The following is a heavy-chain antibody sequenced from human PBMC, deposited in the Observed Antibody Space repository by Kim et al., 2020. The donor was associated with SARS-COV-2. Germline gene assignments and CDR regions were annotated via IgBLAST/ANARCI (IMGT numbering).Heavy chain of an antibody. J-gene: IGHJ6*02. CDR3: ARDLMDRMDV. CDR2: INNDGSRT. D-gene: IGHD2-8*01. Sequence: GSLRLSCAASGFTLKNYWMHWVRQAPGKGLVWVSRINNDGSRTSYADSVKGRFTISRDNAKNTLYLQMNSLRAEDTAVYYCARDLMDRMDVWGQGTTVTVSS. CDR1: GFTLKNYW. V-gene: IGHV3-74*01.